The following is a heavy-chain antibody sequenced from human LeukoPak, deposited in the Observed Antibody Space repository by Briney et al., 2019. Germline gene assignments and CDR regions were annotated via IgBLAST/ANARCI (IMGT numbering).Heavy chain of an antibody. CDR3: ARLGGGYVWWYFDY. J-gene: IGHJ4*02. D-gene: IGHD6-25*01. CDR2: IKQDGSEK. CDR1: GFTFSSYW. Sequence: PGGSLRLSCAASGFTFSSYWMSWVRQAPGKGLEWVANIKQDGSEKHYVDSVKGRFTISRDNAKNSLYLQMNSLRAEDTAVYYCARLGGGYVWWYFDYWGQGTLVTVSS. V-gene: IGHV3-7*01.